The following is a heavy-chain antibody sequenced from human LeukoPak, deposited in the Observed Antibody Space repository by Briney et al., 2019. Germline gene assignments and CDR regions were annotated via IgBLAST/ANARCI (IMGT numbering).Heavy chain of an antibody. D-gene: IGHD6-13*01. J-gene: IGHJ3*02. CDR1: GFTFSSYA. Sequence: GRSLRLSCAASGFTFSSYAMHWVRQAPGKGLEWVAVISYDGSNKYYADSVKGRFTISRDNAKNSLYLQMNSLRAEDTAVYYCARDVGSSSGGAFDIWGQGTMVTVSS. V-gene: IGHV3-30-3*01. CDR3: ARDVGSSSGGAFDI. CDR2: ISYDGSNK.